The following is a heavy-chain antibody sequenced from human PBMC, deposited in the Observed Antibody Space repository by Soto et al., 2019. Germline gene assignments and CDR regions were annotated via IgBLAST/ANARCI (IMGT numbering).Heavy chain of an antibody. Sequence: SETLSLTCAVYGGSFSGYYWSWIRQPPGKGLEWIGEINHSGSTNYNPSLKSRVTISVDTSKNQFSLKLSSVTAADTAVYYCARAHIVGVTAIQVYFDYGAQGTLVPVSP. J-gene: IGHJ4*02. D-gene: IGHD2-21*02. CDR1: GGSFSGYY. V-gene: IGHV4-34*01. CDR2: INHSGST. CDR3: ARAHIVGVTAIQVYFDY.